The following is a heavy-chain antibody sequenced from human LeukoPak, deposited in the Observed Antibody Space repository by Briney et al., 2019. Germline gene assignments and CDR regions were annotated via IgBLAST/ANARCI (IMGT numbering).Heavy chain of an antibody. Sequence: SETLSLTCAVYGGSFSGYYWSWIRQPPGKGLEWIGEINHSGSTNYNPSLKSRVTISVDTSKNQFSLKLSSVTAADTAVYYCARGSLVVPAAPPGWFDPWGQGTLVTVS. V-gene: IGHV4-34*01. CDR3: ARGSLVVPAAPPGWFDP. CDR1: GGSFSGYY. CDR2: INHSGST. J-gene: IGHJ5*02. D-gene: IGHD2-2*01.